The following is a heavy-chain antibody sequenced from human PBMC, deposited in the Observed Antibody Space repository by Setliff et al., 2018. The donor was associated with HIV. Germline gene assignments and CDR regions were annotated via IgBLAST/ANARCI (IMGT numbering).Heavy chain of an antibody. J-gene: IGHJ3*02. CDR1: GYTFTSHG. V-gene: IGHV1-18*01. Sequence: ASVKVSCKASGYTFTSHGISWVQQAPGQGLEWMGWISTYNDNTNYAQKLQGRVTMATETSTSTAYMELRSLRTDDTAVYYCARHDGLRSVHGAFDIWGQGTMVTVS. CDR3: ARHDGLRSVHGAFDI. D-gene: IGHD4-17*01. CDR2: ISTYNDNT.